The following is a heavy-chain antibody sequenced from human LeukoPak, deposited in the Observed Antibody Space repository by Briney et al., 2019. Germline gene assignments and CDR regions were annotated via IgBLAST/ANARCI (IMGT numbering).Heavy chain of an antibody. Sequence: PGGSLRLSXAASGFTVSSNYMSWVRQSPGKGLEWVSVIYTGGSTYDADSVKGRFTISRDNSKNTLYLQMNSLRVEDTAVYYCARDHFFGESSAPLFDYWGQGTLVTVSS. V-gene: IGHV3-53*01. D-gene: IGHD6-25*01. CDR2: IYTGGST. CDR3: ARDHFFGESSAPLFDY. CDR1: GFTVSSNY. J-gene: IGHJ4*02.